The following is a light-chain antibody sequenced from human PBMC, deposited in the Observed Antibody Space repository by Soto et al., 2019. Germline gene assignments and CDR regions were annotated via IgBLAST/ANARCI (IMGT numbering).Light chain of an antibody. CDR3: ATWDSSLSAVV. J-gene: IGLJ2*01. V-gene: IGLV1-51*01. CDR2: DNN. Sequence: QSMLTQPPSVSAAPGQTVTTSCSGSSFNFGRNFVSWYQHLPGTAPKLLIYDNNKRPSGIPDRFSGSKSGTSATLDITGLQTGDEADYYCATWDSSLSAVVFGGGTKLTVL. CDR1: SFNFGRNF.